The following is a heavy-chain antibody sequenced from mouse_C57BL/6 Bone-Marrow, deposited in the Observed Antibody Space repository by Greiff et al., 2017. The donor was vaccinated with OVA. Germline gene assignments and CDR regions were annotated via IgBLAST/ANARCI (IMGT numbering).Heavy chain of an antibody. V-gene: IGHV5-17*01. CDR2: ISSGGSTI. CDR1: GFTFSDYG. J-gene: IGHJ2*01. D-gene: IGHD2-1*01. CDR3: AGNLLWSYFDY. Sequence: EVKLVESGGGLVKPGGSLKLSCAASGFTFSDYGMHWVRQAPGKGLEWVAYISSGGSTIYSADTVKGRFTISRDNAKNTLFLQMTSLRSEDTAMYYCAGNLLWSYFDYWGQGTTRTVSS.